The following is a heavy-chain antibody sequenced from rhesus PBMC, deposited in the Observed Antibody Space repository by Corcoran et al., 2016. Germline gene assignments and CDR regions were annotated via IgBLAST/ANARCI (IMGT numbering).Heavy chain of an antibody. CDR3: ARGWNGFDY. J-gene: IGHJ4*01. D-gene: IGHD1-32*01. CDR2: IAGSCAGT. CDR1: GGSISSNY. Sequence: QLQLQESGPGLVKPSETLSLTCAVAGGSISSNYWSWIRQPPGKGLEWIGRIAGSCAGTDYNPSLKMRVTISTDTSKNQFSLKLGSVTAADTAVYYCARGWNGFDYWGQGVLVTVSS. V-gene: IGHV4-173*01.